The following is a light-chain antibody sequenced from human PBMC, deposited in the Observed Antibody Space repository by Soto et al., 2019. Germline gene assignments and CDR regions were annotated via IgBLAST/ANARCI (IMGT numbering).Light chain of an antibody. J-gene: IGKJ3*01. CDR1: QSISSN. Sequence: EIVMTQSPATLSVSPGERATLSCRASQSISSNLAWYQQKPGQAPRLLIYGASTRATGIPATFSGSGSGTEFTLTISSLQSEDFPVYYCQHYNNSPFTFGPATKVHIK. V-gene: IGKV3-15*01. CDR3: QHYNNSPFT. CDR2: GAS.